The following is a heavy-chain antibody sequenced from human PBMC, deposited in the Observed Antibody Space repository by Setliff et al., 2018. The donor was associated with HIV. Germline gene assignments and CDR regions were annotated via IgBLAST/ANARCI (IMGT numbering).Heavy chain of an antibody. J-gene: IGHJ4*02. V-gene: IGHV3-15*01. CDR3: STDLPSSGFFPDY. Sequence: GGSLRLSCAAAGFIFDNAWMSWVRQAPGKGLEWVGRIKSKADGGTTEYAAPVKGRFAISRDDSKNTLYLQMNSLKTEDTAVYYCSTDLPSSGFFPDYWGQGTLVTVSS. CDR2: IKSKADGGTT. CDR1: GFIFDNAW. D-gene: IGHD6-19*01.